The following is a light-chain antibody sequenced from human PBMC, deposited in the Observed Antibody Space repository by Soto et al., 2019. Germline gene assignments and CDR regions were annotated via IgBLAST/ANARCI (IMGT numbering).Light chain of an antibody. Sequence: QSALTQPPSASGSPGQSVTISCTGTSSDVGGYNYVSWYQQHPGKAPKLMIYEVSKWPSGVPDRFSGSKSGNTASLTVSGLQVEDEADYFCSSFEASNNLLFGGGTKLTVL. J-gene: IGLJ2*01. CDR1: SSDVGGYNY. CDR2: EVS. CDR3: SSFEASNNLL. V-gene: IGLV2-8*01.